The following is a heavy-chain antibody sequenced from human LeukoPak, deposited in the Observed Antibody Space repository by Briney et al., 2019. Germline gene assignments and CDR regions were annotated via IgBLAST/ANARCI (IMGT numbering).Heavy chain of an antibody. CDR2: INPNSGGT. D-gene: IGHD2-2*01. V-gene: IGHV1-2*02. CDR1: GYTFTGYY. CDR3: ARRPIVAVPATIDY. Sequence: ASVPVSRKASGYTFTGYYMHWVRQAPGQGLEWMGWINPNSGGTNYAQKFQGRVTMTRDTSITTAYIELSRLRSDDTAVYYCARRPIVAVPATIDYWGQGNLVTDPS. J-gene: IGHJ4*02.